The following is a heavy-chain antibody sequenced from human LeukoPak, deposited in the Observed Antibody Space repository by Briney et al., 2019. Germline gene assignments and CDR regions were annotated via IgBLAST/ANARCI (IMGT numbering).Heavy chain of an antibody. Sequence: GGSLRLSCAASGFTFDDYGMSWVRQAPGKGLEWVSGINWNGGSTGYADSVKGRFTISRDNAKNSLYLQMNSLRAEDTALYHCARYGHPYSDYYYGMDVWGQGTTVTVS. CDR3: ARYGHPYSDYYYGMDV. V-gene: IGHV3-20*01. D-gene: IGHD2-15*01. J-gene: IGHJ6*02. CDR2: INWNGGST. CDR1: GFTFDDYG.